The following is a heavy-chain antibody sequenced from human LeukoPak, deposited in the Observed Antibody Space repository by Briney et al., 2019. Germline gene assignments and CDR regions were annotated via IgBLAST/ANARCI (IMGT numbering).Heavy chain of an antibody. D-gene: IGHD3-10*01. CDR1: GFTFDDYG. J-gene: IGHJ4*02. Sequence: PGGSLRLSCAASGFTFDDYGMSWVRQAPGKGLEWVSGINCNGGSTNYGDSVKGRFTISRDNAKKSLYLQMNSLRAEDTAVYYCARARVTMVRGVTPLDYWGQGTLVTVSS. CDR2: INCNGGST. CDR3: ARARVTMVRGVTPLDY. V-gene: IGHV3-20*04.